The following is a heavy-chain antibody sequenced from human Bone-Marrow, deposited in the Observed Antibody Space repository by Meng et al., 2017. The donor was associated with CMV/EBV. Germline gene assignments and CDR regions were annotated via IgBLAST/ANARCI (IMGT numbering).Heavy chain of an antibody. CDR1: GYTFTSYD. V-gene: IGHV1-8*03. D-gene: IGHD4/OR15-4a*01. Sequence: ASVKVSCKASGYTFTSYDINWVRQATGQGLEWMGWMNPNSGNTGYAQKFQGRVTITMNTSISTAYMELSSLRSEDTAVYYCARGDYFSPPAHWGQGTLVTVSS. J-gene: IGHJ4*02. CDR3: ARGDYFSPPAH. CDR2: MNPNSGNT.